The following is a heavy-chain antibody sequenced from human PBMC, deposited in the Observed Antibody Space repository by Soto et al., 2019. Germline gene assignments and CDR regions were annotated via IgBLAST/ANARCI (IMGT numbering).Heavy chain of an antibody. J-gene: IGHJ5*02. CDR2: IIPIFGTA. CDR3: TPYTRGWFDP. Sequence: QVQLVQSGAEVKKPGSSVKVSCKASGGTFSSYAISWVRQAPGQGLEWMGGIIPIFGTANYAQKFQGRFTITADKSTSTAYMELSSLRSDDPAVYYCTPYTRGWFDPCGQGTLVTVSS. V-gene: IGHV1-69*06. CDR1: GGTFSSYA. D-gene: IGHD2-2*01.